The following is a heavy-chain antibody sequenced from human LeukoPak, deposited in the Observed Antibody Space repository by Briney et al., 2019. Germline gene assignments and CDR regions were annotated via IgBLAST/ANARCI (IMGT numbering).Heavy chain of an antibody. CDR2: ISGSGGST. CDR1: GFTFSSYA. J-gene: IGHJ4*02. D-gene: IGHD6-13*01. CDR3: AKDRDPGYSSSWYDY. Sequence: GGSLRLSCAASGFTFSSYAMSWVRQAPGKGLEGVSAISGSGGSTYYADSVKGRFTISRDNSKNTLYLQMNSLRAEDTAVYYCAKDRDPGYSSSWYDYWGQGTLVTVSP. V-gene: IGHV3-23*01.